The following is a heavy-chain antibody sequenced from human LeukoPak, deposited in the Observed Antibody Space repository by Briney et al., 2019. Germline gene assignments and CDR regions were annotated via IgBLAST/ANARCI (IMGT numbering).Heavy chain of an antibody. Sequence: SETLSLTCTVSGGSISNYYWSWIRQPPGKGLEWIGYIYYTGSTNYNPSLESRVTISVDTSKNQFSLKLTSVPAADPAVYYCARGGWSLYYWGQGTLVTVSS. CDR1: GGSISNYY. D-gene: IGHD6-19*01. CDR2: IYYTGST. V-gene: IGHV4-59*01. CDR3: ARGGWSLYY. J-gene: IGHJ4*02.